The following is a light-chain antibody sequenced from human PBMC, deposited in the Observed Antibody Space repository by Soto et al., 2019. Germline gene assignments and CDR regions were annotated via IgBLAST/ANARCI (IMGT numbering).Light chain of an antibody. V-gene: IGKV3-20*01. CDR2: GAS. CDR3: QQYGSSGT. CDR1: QSISSN. J-gene: IGKJ1*01. Sequence: DIVMTQSPATLSVSPGERATLSCRASQSISSNLAWYQQKPGQAPRLLIYGASNRATGIPDRFSGSGSGTGFTLTISRLEPEDFAVYYCQQYGSSGTFGQGTKVDIK.